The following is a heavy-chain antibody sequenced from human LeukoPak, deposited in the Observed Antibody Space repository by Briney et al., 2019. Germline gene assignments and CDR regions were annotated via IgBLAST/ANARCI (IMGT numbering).Heavy chain of an antibody. J-gene: IGHJ5*02. CDR3: ARETLLRYFDP. V-gene: IGHV4-30-2*01. Sequence: SETLSLTCSVSGGSISSGGYSWNWIRQPPGKGLEWIGYIHSSGTAYYNPSLKSRVTISLDRSKNQFSLNLTSVTAADTAVYYCARETLLRYFDPWGQGTLVTVSS. CDR1: GGSISSGGYS. D-gene: IGHD3-9*01. CDR2: IHSSGTA.